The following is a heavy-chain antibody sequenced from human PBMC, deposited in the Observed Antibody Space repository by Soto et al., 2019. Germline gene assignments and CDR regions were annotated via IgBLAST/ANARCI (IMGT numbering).Heavy chain of an antibody. CDR3: ARVGARGYDYLWGSPRGLDY. D-gene: IGHD3-16*01. CDR2: ISSSSTTI. J-gene: IGHJ4*02. V-gene: IGHV3-11*01. Sequence: QVQLVESGGGLVKPGGSLRLSCAASGFTFSDFYMSWIRQAPGKGLEWVSYISSSSTTIYYADSVKGRFTVSRDNAKYSLYLQMNSLRDEDTAVYYCARVGARGYDYLWGSPRGLDYWGQGTLVTVSS. CDR1: GFTFSDFY.